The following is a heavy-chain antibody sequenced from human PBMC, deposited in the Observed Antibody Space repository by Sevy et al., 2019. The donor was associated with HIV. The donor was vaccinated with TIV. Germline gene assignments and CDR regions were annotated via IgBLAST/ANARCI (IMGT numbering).Heavy chain of an antibody. D-gene: IGHD6-13*01. J-gene: IGHJ5*02. V-gene: IGHV3-30*03. CDR3: ARGIAVYYWFDP. CDR1: GFTFSSYG. CDR2: ISYDGSNK. Sequence: GGSLRLSCAASGFTFSSYGMHWVRQAPGKGLEWVAVISYDGSNKYYADSVKGRFTISRDNSKNTLYLQMNSLRAEDTAMYYCARGIAVYYWFDPWGQGTLVTVSS.